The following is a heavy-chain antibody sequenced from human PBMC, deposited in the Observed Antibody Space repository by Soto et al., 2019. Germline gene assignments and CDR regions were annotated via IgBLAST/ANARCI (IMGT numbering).Heavy chain of an antibody. Sequence: QVQLQQWGAGLLKPSETLSLTCAVYGGSFSGYYWSWIRQPPGKGLEWIGEINHSGSTNYNPSLKSRVTIAVDTSKSQFSLKLSSVTAADTAVYYCAGGERKGVKVGNWFDPWGQGTLVTVSS. CDR2: INHSGST. V-gene: IGHV4-34*01. CDR3: AGGERKGVKVGNWFDP. CDR1: GGSFSGYY. J-gene: IGHJ5*02. D-gene: IGHD3-10*01.